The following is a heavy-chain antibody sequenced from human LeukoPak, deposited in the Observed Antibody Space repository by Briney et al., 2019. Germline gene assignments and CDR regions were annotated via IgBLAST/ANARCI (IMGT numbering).Heavy chain of an antibody. CDR3: ARASLWFGELLTYYYGMDV. CDR1: GXTFSSYG. CDR2: IWDDGSNK. Sequence: GGSLRLSCAASGXTFSSYGMNWVRQAPGKGLEWVAFIWDDGSNKYYADSVKGRFTISGDNSTNTLYLQMNSLRAEDTAVYYCARASLWFGELLTYYYGMDVWGQGTTVTVSS. V-gene: IGHV3-33*08. J-gene: IGHJ6*02. D-gene: IGHD3-10*01.